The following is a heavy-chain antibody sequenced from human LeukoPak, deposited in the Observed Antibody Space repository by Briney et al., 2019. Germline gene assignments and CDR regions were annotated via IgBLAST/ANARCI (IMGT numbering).Heavy chain of an antibody. D-gene: IGHD3-3*01. J-gene: IGHJ4*02. Sequence: PSETLSLTCTVSGGSITSYYWAWLRQPPGKGLEWIGYIYHSGSTYYDPSLKSRVTISVDRSKNQFSLKLSSVTAADTAVYYCARSSLWSGYYTAYGYYFDYWGQGTLVTVSS. CDR3: ARSSLWSGYYTAYGYYFDY. CDR1: GGSITSYY. CDR2: IYHSGST. V-gene: IGHV4-59*12.